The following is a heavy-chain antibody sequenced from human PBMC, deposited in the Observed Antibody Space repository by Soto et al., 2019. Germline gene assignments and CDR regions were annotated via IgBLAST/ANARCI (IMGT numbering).Heavy chain of an antibody. J-gene: IGHJ4*02. V-gene: IGHV4-34*01. D-gene: IGHD6-6*01. CDR1: SGSLSGYY. CDR2: ISPSGTT. CDR3: ARAPKVSGSAQTRPDF. Sequence: LETLSLTCSLYSGSLSGYYWSWIRQPPGKGLEWIGEISPSGTTNYSPSLKSRVSISVDTSKNQFSLNLTSLTAADTAVYYCARAPKVSGSAQTRPDFWGQGSLVTVSS.